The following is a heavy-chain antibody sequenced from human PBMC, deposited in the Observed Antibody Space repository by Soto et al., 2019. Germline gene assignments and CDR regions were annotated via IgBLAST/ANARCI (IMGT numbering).Heavy chain of an antibody. D-gene: IGHD6-13*01. CDR3: ARRTASGWFFDS. CDR1: GGSFSGSY. CDR2: INHIGST. J-gene: IGHJ4*02. V-gene: IGHV4-34*02. Sequence: QVQLQQWGAGLLKPSETLSLTCAVHGGSFSGSYWSWIRQSPGKGLEWIGEINHIGSTNYNSSLKSRVTISVDTSKNQFSLKLRSVTAADTAVYYSARRTASGWFFDSWGRGNLVIVSS.